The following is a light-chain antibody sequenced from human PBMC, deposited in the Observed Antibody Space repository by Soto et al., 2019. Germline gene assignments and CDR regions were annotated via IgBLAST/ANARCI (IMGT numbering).Light chain of an antibody. CDR1: QSVSSY. Sequence: EIVLTQSPATLSLSPGERATLSCRASQSVSSYLAWYQQKPGQAPRLLIYDASNRATGIPARFSGSGSGTDFTLTISSLEPEDFAVYYCQQRSNVGVYTFGQGTKLEIK. CDR2: DAS. J-gene: IGKJ2*01. CDR3: QQRSNVGVYT. V-gene: IGKV3-11*01.